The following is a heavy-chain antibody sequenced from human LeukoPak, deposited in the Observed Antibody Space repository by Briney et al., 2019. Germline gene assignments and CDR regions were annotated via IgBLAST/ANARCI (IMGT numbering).Heavy chain of an antibody. Sequence: GGSLRLSCAASGFTFSSYWMSWVRQAPGKGLEWVVNIKQDGSEKYYVDSVKGRFTISRDNAKNSLYLQMSSLRAEDTAVYYCARVGVGMYHFDHWGQGTLVTVSS. V-gene: IGHV3-7*01. CDR1: GFTFSSYW. CDR2: IKQDGSEK. J-gene: IGHJ4*02. D-gene: IGHD2-2*01. CDR3: ARVGVGMYHFDH.